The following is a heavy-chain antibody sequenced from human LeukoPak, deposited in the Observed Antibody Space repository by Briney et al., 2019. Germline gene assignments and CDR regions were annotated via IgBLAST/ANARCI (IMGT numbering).Heavy chain of an antibody. CDR3: ARLTGSGYYSFDY. V-gene: IGHV4-59*11. CDR2: IYYSGST. D-gene: IGHD3-22*01. Sequence: SETLSLTCTVSGGSISSHYWSWIRQPPGKGLEWIGYIYYSGSTDYNPSLKSRVTISVDTSKNQFSLKLSSVTAADTAVYYCARLTGSGYYSFDYWGQGTLVTVSS. J-gene: IGHJ4*02. CDR1: GGSISSHY.